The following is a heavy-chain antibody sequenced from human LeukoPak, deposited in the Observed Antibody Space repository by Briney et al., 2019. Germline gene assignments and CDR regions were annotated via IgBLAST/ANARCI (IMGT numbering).Heavy chain of an antibody. J-gene: IGHJ4*02. CDR2: PILGIT. CDR3: AGDSGRWDKAMVYYFDY. V-gene: IGHV1-69*04. D-gene: IGHD5-18*01. Sequence: PILGITHYAQKFQGRVTITADKSTSTAYMELSSLRSEDTAVYFCAGDSGRWDKAMVYYFDYWGQGTLVTVSS.